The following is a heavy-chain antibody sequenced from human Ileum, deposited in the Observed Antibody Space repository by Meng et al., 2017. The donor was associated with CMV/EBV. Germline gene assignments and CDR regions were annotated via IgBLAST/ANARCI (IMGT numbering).Heavy chain of an antibody. CDR3: AKVVGATGYFDY. CDR1: GSTVSSNY. D-gene: IGHD1-26*01. V-gene: IGHV3-66*02. J-gene: IGHJ4*02. Sequence: GGSLRLSCAASGSTVSSNYMTWVRQAPGKGLEWVSVIFRGGNTFYADSVKGRFAISRDNSKNTLYLQMNSLRAEDTAVYYCAKVVGATGYFDYWGQGTLVTVSS. CDR2: IFRGGNT.